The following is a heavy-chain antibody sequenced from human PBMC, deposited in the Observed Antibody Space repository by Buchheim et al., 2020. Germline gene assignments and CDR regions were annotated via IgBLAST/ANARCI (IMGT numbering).Heavy chain of an antibody. CDR1: GGSISSSSYY. CDR2: IYYSGST. Sequence: QLQLQESGPGLVKPSETLSLTCTVSGGSISSSSYYWGWIRQPPGKGLEWIGGIYYSGSTYYNPSLKSPVTISVDTSKNQFSLKLSSVTAADTAVYYCAKFSGWFSSVWAVYWGQGTL. V-gene: IGHV4-39*01. D-gene: IGHD6-19*01. J-gene: IGHJ4*02. CDR3: AKFSGWFSSVWAVY.